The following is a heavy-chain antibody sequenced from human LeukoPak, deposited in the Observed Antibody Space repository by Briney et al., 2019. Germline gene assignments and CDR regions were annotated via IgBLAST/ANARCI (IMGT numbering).Heavy chain of an antibody. CDR1: GGSFSGYY. J-gene: IGHJ5*01. CDR3: ARLAAGSRENWFDS. V-gene: IGHV4-34*01. D-gene: IGHD6-25*01. Sequence: SETLSLTCAVYGGSFSGYYWSWIRQPPGKGLEWIGEIYHSGSTNYNPSLKSRVTISVDTSKNQFSLKLSSVTAADTAVYYCARLAAGSRENWFDSWGQGTLVTVSS. CDR2: IYHSGST.